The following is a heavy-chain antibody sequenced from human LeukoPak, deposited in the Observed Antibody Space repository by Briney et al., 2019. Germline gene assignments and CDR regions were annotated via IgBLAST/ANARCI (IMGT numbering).Heavy chain of an antibody. D-gene: IGHD5/OR15-5a*01. J-gene: IGHJ4*02. CDR3: TTDGYGVSWNALDC. V-gene: IGHV3-23*01. Sequence: GGSLRLSCAASGFTFSSYAMSWVRQAPGKGLEWVSAISGSGGSTYYADSVKGRFTISRDNSKNTLYLQMNSLRAEDTAVYYCTTDGYGVSWNALDCWGQGILVTVSS. CDR1: GFTFSSYA. CDR2: ISGSGGST.